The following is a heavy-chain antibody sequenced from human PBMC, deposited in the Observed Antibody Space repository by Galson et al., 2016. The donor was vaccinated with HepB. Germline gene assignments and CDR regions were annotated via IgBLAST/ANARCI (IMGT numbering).Heavy chain of an antibody. CDR1: GFTFSSYA. Sequence: SLRLSCAASGFTFSSYAMSWVRLAPGKGLEWVSAISGSGGSTYYADSVKGRFTISRDNSKNTLYLQMNSLGAEDTAVYYCAKEGRDILTGYYNGDAFDIWGRGTLVTVSS. CDR3: AKEGRDILTGYYNGDAFDI. CDR2: ISGSGGST. D-gene: IGHD3-9*01. J-gene: IGHJ3*02. V-gene: IGHV3-23*01.